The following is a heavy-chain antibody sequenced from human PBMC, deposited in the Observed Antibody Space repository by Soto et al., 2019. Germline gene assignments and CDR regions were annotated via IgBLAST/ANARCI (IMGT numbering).Heavy chain of an antibody. J-gene: IGHJ4*02. V-gene: IGHV1-18*04. D-gene: IGHD5-12*01. CDR3: ASRSPRGGYDLDY. CDR2: ISDYNANT. Sequence: QVQLVQSGAEVKKPGASVKVSCKDSGYTFTNYGISWVRQAPGQGLEWRGWISDYNANTNYAQKFQGRVTMTTDTSTSTAYMELRSLRSDDTSVYYCASRSPRGGYDLDYWGQGTLVTVSS. CDR1: GYTFTNYG.